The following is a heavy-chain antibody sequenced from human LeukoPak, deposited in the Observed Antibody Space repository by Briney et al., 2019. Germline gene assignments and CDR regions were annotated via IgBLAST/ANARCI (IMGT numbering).Heavy chain of an antibody. J-gene: IGHJ3*02. CDR1: GFTFDDYA. V-gene: IGHV3-9*03. CDR2: ISWNSGSI. Sequence: GGSLRRSCAASGFTFDDYAMHWVRQAPGKGLEWVSGISWNSGSIGYADSVKGRFTISRDNAKNSLYLQMNSLRAEDMALYYCAKATLRIAAAHDAFDIWGQGTMVTVSS. CDR3: AKATLRIAAAHDAFDI. D-gene: IGHD6-13*01.